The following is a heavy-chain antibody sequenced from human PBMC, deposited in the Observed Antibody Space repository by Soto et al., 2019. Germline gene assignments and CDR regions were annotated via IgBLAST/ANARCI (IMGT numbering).Heavy chain of an antibody. CDR1: GGTFSTSS. CDR3: ARDSTIGSTFSGYDAIDH. Sequence: QVQLVQSGGEVKKPGSSVKVSWKASGGTFSTSSFSWVRLAPGQGLEWMGRIIPILDKADYTQKFEDRVAITAEQSTSTAYMELSNLRSEDTAVDVCARDSTIGSTFSGYDAIDHWGQGTLVTVSS. V-gene: IGHV1-69*08. D-gene: IGHD5-12*01. J-gene: IGHJ4*02. CDR2: IIPILDKA.